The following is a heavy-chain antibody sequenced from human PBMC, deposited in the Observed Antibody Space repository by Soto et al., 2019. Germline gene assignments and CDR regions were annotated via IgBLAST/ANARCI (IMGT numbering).Heavy chain of an antibody. CDR3: ARENRGTVTSFDY. CDR1: GGSISSGDYY. CDR2: IYYSGST. V-gene: IGHV4-30-4*01. Sequence: SETLSLTCTVSGGSISSGDYYWSWIRQPPGKGLEWIGYIYYSGSTFYNPSLKSRVTISVDTSKNQFSLRLSSVTAADTAVYYCARENRGTVTSFDYWGQGTLVTVSS. J-gene: IGHJ4*02. D-gene: IGHD4-17*01.